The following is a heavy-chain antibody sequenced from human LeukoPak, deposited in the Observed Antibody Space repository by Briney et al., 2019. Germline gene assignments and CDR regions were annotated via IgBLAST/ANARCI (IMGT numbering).Heavy chain of an antibody. J-gene: IGHJ4*02. CDR2: ISWNSGSI. CDR1: GFTFDDYA. Sequence: GGSLRLSCAASGFTFDDYAMHWVRQAPGKGLEWVSGISWNSGSIGYADSVKGRFTISRDNAKNSLYLQMNSLRAEDTALYYCAKDRVGAIAYFDYWGQGTLVTVSS. CDR3: AKDRVGAIAYFDY. D-gene: IGHD1-26*01. V-gene: IGHV3-9*01.